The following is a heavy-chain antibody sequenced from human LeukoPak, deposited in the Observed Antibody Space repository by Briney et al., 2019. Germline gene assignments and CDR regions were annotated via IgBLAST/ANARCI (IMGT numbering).Heavy chain of an antibody. CDR3: AKDSNPLTDGDYAYYYGMDV. V-gene: IGHV3-30*18. D-gene: IGHD4-17*01. CDR2: ISYDGSNK. J-gene: IGHJ6*02. CDR1: GFTFSSYG. Sequence: GGSLRLSCAASGFTFSSYGMHWVRQAPGKGLEWVAVISYDGSNKYYADSVKGRFTISRDNSKNTLYLQMNSLRAEDTAVYYCAKDSNPLTDGDYAYYYGMDVWGQGTTVTVSS.